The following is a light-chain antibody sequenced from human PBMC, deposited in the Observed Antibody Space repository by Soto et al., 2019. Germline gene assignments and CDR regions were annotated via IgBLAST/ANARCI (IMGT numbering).Light chain of an antibody. CDR2: DAS. Sequence: ETVLTQSPATLSLSPGERATLSCRASQSVSSYFALYQQKPGQAPRLLIYDASNRATGIPARFSGSGSGTDFTLTISGLEPEDFAVYYCQQRSNWPPVTFGQGTRLEIK. CDR3: QQRSNWPPVT. CDR1: QSVSSY. V-gene: IGKV3-11*01. J-gene: IGKJ5*01.